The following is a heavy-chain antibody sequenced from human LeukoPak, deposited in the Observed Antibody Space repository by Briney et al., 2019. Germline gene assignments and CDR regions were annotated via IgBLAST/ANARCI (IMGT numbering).Heavy chain of an antibody. V-gene: IGHV4-59*01. CDR3: ARVGSGGACFDF. CDR2: VYATGTT. Sequence: SGGSXSSYYWSWIRQPPGKGLEWIAYVYATGTTNYNPSLKTRATISMDTSKNQLSLTLTSVTAADTAVYYCARVGSGGACFDFWGQGTLVSVSS. D-gene: IGHD6-19*01. CDR1: GGSXSSYY. J-gene: IGHJ4*02.